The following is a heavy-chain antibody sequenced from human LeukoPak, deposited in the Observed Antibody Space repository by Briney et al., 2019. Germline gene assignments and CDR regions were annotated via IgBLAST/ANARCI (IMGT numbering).Heavy chain of an antibody. CDR3: AGRSVVTMGY. D-gene: IGHD4-23*01. CDR1: GFTFSSYS. V-gene: IGHV3-21*01. J-gene: IGHJ4*02. CDR2: ISNSSSYI. Sequence: PGGSLRLSCAASGFTFSSYSMNSVRQAPGKGLEWVSSISNSSSYIYYADSVKGRFTIFRDNAKNSLYLQMNSLRAEDTAVYYCAGRSVVTMGYWGQGTLVTVSS.